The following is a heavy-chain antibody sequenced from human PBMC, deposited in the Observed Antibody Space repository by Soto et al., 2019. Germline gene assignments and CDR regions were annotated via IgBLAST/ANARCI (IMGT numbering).Heavy chain of an antibody. CDR3: ARGGVVAANDY. CDR2: ITNDGRST. V-gene: IGHV3-74*01. CDR1: GFTLSDYW. J-gene: IGHJ4*02. D-gene: IGHD2-15*01. Sequence: QPGGSLRLSWAASGFTLSDYWMHWVRQAPGKGLVWVSRITNDGRSTSYADSVKGRFTISRDNAKNTVYLQMTGLRAEDTAVYYCARGGVVAANDYWGQGILVTVSS.